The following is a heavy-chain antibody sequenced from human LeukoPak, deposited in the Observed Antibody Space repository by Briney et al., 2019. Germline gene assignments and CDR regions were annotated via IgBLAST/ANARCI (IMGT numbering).Heavy chain of an antibody. D-gene: IGHD6-13*01. V-gene: IGHV1-46*01. CDR3: ARVLSTGSNVVSSSWLNYYYYMDV. J-gene: IGHJ6*03. CDR2: INPSGGST. Sequence: ASVKVSCKAFGYTFTSYYMHWVRQAPGQGLEWMGIINPSGGSTSYAQKFQGRVTMTTDTSTSTAYMELRSLRSDDTAVYYCARVLSTGSNVVSSSWLNYYYYMDVWGKGTTVTVSS. CDR1: GYTFTSYY.